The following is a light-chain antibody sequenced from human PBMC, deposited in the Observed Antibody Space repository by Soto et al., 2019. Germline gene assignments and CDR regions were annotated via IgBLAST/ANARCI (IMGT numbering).Light chain of an antibody. CDR3: GSYSGSNNCVV. V-gene: IGLV2-8*01. J-gene: IGLJ2*01. Sequence: QSALTQPPSASGSPGQSVTISCTGTSSDVGYNYVSWYQQHPGKAPKLMIYEVTKRPTGVPDRFSGSKSGNTASLTVSGLQDEDDADYYCGSYSGSNNCVVFGGGTKLTVL. CDR2: EVT. CDR1: SSDVGYNY.